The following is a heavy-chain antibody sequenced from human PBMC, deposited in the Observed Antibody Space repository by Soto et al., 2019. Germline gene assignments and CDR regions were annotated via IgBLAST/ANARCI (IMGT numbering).Heavy chain of an antibody. CDR3: AHSTWIDYGDYVSGINWYFDL. J-gene: IGHJ2*01. Sequence: QITLKESGPTLVKPTQTLTLTCTFSGFSLSTSGVGVGWIRQPPGKALEWLALIYWDDDKRYSPSLKSRLTITKDTSKNQVVLTMTNMDPVDTATYYCAHSTWIDYGDYVSGINWYFDLWGRGTLVTVSS. D-gene: IGHD4-17*01. CDR2: IYWDDDK. CDR1: GFSLSTSGVG. V-gene: IGHV2-5*02.